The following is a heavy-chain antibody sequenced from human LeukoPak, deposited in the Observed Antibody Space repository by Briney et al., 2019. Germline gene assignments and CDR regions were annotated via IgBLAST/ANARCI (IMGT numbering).Heavy chain of an antibody. CDR2: IRSKANSYAT. Sequence: GGSLKLSCAASGFTFSGSAMHWVRQASGKGLEWVGRIRSKANSYATAYAASVKGRFTISRDDSKNTAYLQMNSLKTEDTAVYYCTTTVTNIDYWGQGTLVTVSS. D-gene: IGHD4-17*01. J-gene: IGHJ4*02. CDR3: TTTVTNIDY. CDR1: GFTFSGSA. V-gene: IGHV3-73*01.